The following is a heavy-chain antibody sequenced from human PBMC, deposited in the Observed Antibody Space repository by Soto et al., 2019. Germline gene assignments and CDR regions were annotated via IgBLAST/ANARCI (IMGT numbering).Heavy chain of an antibody. CDR3: ARNNYYDSSGYPDY. D-gene: IGHD3-22*01. V-gene: IGHV3-33*01. CDR1: GFTFSSYG. CDR2: IWYDGSNK. Sequence: PVGSLRLSCAASGFTFSSYGMHWVRQAPGKGLEWVAVIWYDGSNKYYADSVKGRFTISRDNSKNTLYLQMNSLRAEDTAVYYCARNNYYDSSGYPDYWGQGTLVTVSS. J-gene: IGHJ4*02.